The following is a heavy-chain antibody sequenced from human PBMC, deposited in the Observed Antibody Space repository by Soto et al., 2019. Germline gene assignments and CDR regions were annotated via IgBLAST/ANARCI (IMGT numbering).Heavy chain of an antibody. CDR1: GGSISSGGYY. CDR2: IYYSGST. J-gene: IGHJ4*02. Sequence: SETLSLTCTVSGGSISSGGYYWSWIRQHPGKGLEWIGYIYYSGSTYYNPSLKSRVTVSVDTSKNQFSLKLSSVTAADTAVYYCARSPPYGDYYFDYWGQGTLVTVSS. D-gene: IGHD4-17*01. V-gene: IGHV4-31*03. CDR3: ARSPPYGDYYFDY.